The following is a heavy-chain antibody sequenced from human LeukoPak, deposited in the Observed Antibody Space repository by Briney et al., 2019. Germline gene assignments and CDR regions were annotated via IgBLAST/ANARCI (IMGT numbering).Heavy chain of an antibody. CDR2: ILYTGTA. CDR3: AMYSTGRGGHGY. J-gene: IGHJ4*02. V-gene: IGHV4-59*11. CDR1: GDSIGDHH. D-gene: IGHD2-8*02. Sequence: PSETLSLTCTVSGDSIGDHHWSWIRQPPGKGLEWIGYILYTGTAKYDPSLKSRVTISIDTSRNQFSLKLNSVTAADTAVYYCAMYSTGRGGHGYWGQGALITVPA.